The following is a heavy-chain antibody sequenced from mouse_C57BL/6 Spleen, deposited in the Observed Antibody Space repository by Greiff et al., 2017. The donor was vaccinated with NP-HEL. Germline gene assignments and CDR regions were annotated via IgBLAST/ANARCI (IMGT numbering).Heavy chain of an antibody. CDR3: ARNEGGYSAWFAY. D-gene: IGHD2-3*01. Sequence: VKLMESGPGLVQPSQSLSITCTVSGFSLTSYGVHWVRQSPGKGLEWLGVIWSGGSTDYNAAFISRLSISKDNSKSQVFFKMNSLQADDTAIYYCARNEGGYSAWFAYWGQGTLVTVSA. CDR2: IWSGGST. V-gene: IGHV2-2*01. J-gene: IGHJ3*01. CDR1: GFSLTSYG.